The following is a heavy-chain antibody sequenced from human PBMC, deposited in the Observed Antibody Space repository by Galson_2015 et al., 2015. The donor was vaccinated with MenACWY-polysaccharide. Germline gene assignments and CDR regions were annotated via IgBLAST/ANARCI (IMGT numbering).Heavy chain of an antibody. V-gene: IGHV3-23*01. Sequence: SLRLSCAASGFTFSDYGMNWVRQAPGTGLEWVSGISYSGDYTYYADSVKGRLTISRDNSRNTMYLQMKSLRADDTAAYFCARRVVSARGAHHPSAMDVSCRGTPLTVSS. CDR3: ARRVVSARGAHHPSAMDV. J-gene: IGHJ6*02. D-gene: IGHD2-21*01. CDR1: GFTFSDYG. CDR2: ISYSGDYT.